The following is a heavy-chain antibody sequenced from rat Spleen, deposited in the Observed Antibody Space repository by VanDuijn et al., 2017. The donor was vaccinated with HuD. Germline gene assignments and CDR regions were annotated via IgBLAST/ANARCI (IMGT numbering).Heavy chain of an antibody. Sequence: EVQLVESGGGLVQPGRSLKLSCAASGFTFSNYYMAWVRQAPTKGLEWVATISYDGSSTYYRDSGKGRFTISRDNAKNTLYLQMDSLRSEDTATYYCARETGYNSYFDYWGQGVMVTVSS. J-gene: IGHJ2*01. D-gene: IGHD1-4*01. V-gene: IGHV5-7*01. CDR1: GFTFSNYY. CDR2: ISYDGSST. CDR3: ARETGYNSYFDY.